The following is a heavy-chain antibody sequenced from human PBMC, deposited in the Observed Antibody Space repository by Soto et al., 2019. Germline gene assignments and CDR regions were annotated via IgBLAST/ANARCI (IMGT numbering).Heavy chain of an antibody. CDR1: GFTFSSYS. V-gene: IGHV3-48*04. CDR3: ARDLLCGGDCYPYYYYGMDV. D-gene: IGHD2-21*02. Sequence: GGSLRLSCAASGFTFSSYSMNWVRQAPGKGLEWVSYISSSSSTIYYADSVKGRFTISRDNAKNSLYLQMNSLRAEDTAVYYCARDLLCGGDCYPYYYYGMDVWAKGPRSPSP. CDR2: ISSSSSTI. J-gene: IGHJ6*02.